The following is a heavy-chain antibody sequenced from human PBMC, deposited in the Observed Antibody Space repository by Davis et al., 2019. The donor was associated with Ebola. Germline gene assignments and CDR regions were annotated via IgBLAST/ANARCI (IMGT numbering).Heavy chain of an antibody. Sequence: GESLKISCAASGFTFSSYGMHWVRQAPGKGLEWVAVISSDGNNKYNADSVKGRFTISRDNSENTLYLQMNSLTADDTAVYYCARAVFHEVLDYWGQGTPVTVSS. CDR2: ISSDGNNK. D-gene: IGHD3-3*01. J-gene: IGHJ4*02. CDR1: GFTFSSYG. V-gene: IGHV3-30*03. CDR3: ARAVFHEVLDY.